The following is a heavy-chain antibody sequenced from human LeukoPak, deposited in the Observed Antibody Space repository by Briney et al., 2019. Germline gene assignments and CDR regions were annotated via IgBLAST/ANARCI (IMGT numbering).Heavy chain of an antibody. CDR1: GFTFSSYW. D-gene: IGHD3-16*01. Sequence: GGSLRLSCAASGFTFSSYWMNWARQAPGKGLEWVASINHNGNVNYFVDSVKGRFTISRDNAKNSLYLQMSNLRAEDTAVYFCARGGGLDVWGQGATVTVSS. CDR3: ARGGGLDV. CDR2: INHNGNVN. V-gene: IGHV3-7*03. J-gene: IGHJ6*02.